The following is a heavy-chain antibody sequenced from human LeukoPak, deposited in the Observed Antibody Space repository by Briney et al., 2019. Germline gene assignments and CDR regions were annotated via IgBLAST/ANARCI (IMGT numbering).Heavy chain of an antibody. CDR2: IYNSGST. CDR1: GGSISSINSNY. Sequence: SETLSLTCTVSGGSISSINSNYCSWIRQPPGEGLEWIGYIYNSGSTNYNPSLKSRVTISVDTSKNQFSLKLTSVTAANTAVYYCARQAGGNSGPFDYWGQGTVVTVSS. D-gene: IGHD4-23*01. V-gene: IGHV4-59*08. CDR3: ARQAGGNSGPFDY. J-gene: IGHJ4*02.